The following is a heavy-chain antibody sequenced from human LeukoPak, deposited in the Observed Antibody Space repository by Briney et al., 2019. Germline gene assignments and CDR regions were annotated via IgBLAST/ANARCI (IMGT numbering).Heavy chain of an antibody. J-gene: IGHJ4*02. D-gene: IGHD4-23*01. CDR3: VRGATVGD. Sequence: PGRSLTLSCAASGFTFSNSAMHWVRQAPGKGLEWVAVIWHDGSKTYYGDSVKGRFTISRDNSKNTLYLQMNSLRTEDTAVYYCVRGATVGDWGQGTLVTVSS. CDR2: IWHDGSKT. CDR1: GFTFSNSA. V-gene: IGHV3-33*01.